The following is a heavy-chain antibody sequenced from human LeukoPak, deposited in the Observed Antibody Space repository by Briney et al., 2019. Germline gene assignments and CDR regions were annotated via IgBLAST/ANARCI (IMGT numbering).Heavy chain of an antibody. V-gene: IGHV3-11*05. CDR1: GFTFSASY. J-gene: IGHJ4*02. CDR2: ISENSGDT. Sequence: GGSLRLSCVASGFTFSASYMTWVRQPPGKGLEWLSYISENSGDTNYADSVKGRFTVSRDNAKNSLYLQMNSLRAEDTAVYYCAKDGPVAGIMKWGQGTLVTVSS. D-gene: IGHD6-19*01. CDR3: AKDGPVAGIMK.